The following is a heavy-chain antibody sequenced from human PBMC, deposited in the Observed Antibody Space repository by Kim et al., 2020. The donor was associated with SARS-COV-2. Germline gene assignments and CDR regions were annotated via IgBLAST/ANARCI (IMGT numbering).Heavy chain of an antibody. CDR2: IYYSGST. CDR1: GGSISSGDYY. CDR3: ARDSGGRYYYYGMDV. Sequence: SETLSLTCTVSGGSISSGDYYWSWIRQPPGKGLEWIGYIYYSGSTYYNPSLKSRVTISVDTSKNQFSLKLSSVTAADTAVYYCARDSGGRYYYYGMDVWGQGTTVTVSS. D-gene: IGHD6-25*01. V-gene: IGHV4-30-4*01. J-gene: IGHJ6*02.